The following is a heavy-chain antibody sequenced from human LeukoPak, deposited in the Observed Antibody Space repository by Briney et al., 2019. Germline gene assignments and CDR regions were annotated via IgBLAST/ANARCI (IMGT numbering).Heavy chain of an antibody. CDR1: GGSISSYY. Sequence: PSETLSLTCTVSGGSISSYYWSWIRQPPGKGLEWIGYIYYSGSTNYNPSLKSRVTISVDTSKNQFSLKLSSVTAADTAVHYCARHSTYYDFWAIGNYYYGMDVWGQGTTVTVSS. CDR2: IYYSGST. J-gene: IGHJ6*02. CDR3: ARHSTYYDFWAIGNYYYGMDV. V-gene: IGHV4-59*08. D-gene: IGHD3-3*01.